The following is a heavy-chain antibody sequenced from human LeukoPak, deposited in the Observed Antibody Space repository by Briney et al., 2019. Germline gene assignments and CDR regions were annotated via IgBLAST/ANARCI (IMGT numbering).Heavy chain of an antibody. V-gene: IGHV1-2*02. J-gene: IGHJ6*03. CDR3: ALTPYYYYYYYMDV. CDR2: INPNSGGT. CDR1: GYTFTGYY. Sequence: GASVKVSCKASGYTFTGYYMHWVRQAPGQGLEWMGWINPNSGGTNYAQKLQGRVTMTRDTSISTAYMELSRLRSDDTAVYYCALTPYYYYYYYMDVWGKGTTVTISS.